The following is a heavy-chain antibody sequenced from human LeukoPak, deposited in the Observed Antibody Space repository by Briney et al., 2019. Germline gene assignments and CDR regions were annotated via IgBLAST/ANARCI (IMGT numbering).Heavy chain of an antibody. V-gene: IGHV4-34*01. CDR1: GGSFSGYY. J-gene: IGHJ4*02. CDR3: ASLEDITIFGVVTSKRDY. D-gene: IGHD3-3*01. Sequence: PSETLPLTCAVYGGSFSGYYWSWIRQPPGKGLEWIGEINHSGSTNYNPSLKSRVTISVDTSKNQFSLKLSSVTAADTAVYYCASLEDITIFGVVTSKRDYWGQGTLVTVSS. CDR2: INHSGST.